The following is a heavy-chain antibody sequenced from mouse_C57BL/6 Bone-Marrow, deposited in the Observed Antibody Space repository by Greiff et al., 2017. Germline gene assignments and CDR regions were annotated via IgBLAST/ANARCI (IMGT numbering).Heavy chain of an antibody. Sequence: VQLQQSGAELVMPGASVKLSCKASGYTFTSYWMHWVKQRPGQGLEWIGEIDPSDSYTNYNQKFKGKSTLTVDKSSSTAYMQLSSLTSEDSAVYYCARGPGDAMDYWGQGTSVTVSS. CDR3: ARGPGDAMDY. J-gene: IGHJ4*01. CDR2: IDPSDSYT. V-gene: IGHV1-69*01. CDR1: GYTFTSYW. D-gene: IGHD3-3*01.